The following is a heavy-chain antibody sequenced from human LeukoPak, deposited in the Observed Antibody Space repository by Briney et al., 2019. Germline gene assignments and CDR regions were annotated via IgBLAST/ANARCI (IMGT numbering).Heavy chain of an antibody. Sequence: GGSPRRSGAGSGFTFSNYGMRWVGQGPGKGVEGGSPIFGASISTYYSHSAKCPFTISTDNSNYTMFLQMNSLRADDTSVYYCPCRSYASCWNPFDYWGQGTLVTVSS. CDR1: GFTFSNYG. D-gene: IGHD6-19*01. CDR2: IFGASIST. J-gene: IGHJ4*02. V-gene: IGHV3-23*01. CDR3: PCRSYASCWNPFDY.